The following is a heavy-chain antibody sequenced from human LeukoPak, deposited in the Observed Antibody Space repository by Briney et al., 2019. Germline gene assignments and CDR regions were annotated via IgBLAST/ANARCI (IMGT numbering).Heavy chain of an antibody. CDR3: ASFSDYYDSSGPLFQH. J-gene: IGHJ1*01. D-gene: IGHD3-22*01. Sequence: SETLSLTCTVSGYSISSGYYWGWIRQPPGKGLEWIGSIYHSGSTYYNPSLKSRVTISVDTSKNQFSLKLSSVTAADTAVYYCASFSDYYDSSGPLFQHWGQGTLVTVPS. V-gene: IGHV4-38-2*02. CDR2: IYHSGST. CDR1: GYSISSGYY.